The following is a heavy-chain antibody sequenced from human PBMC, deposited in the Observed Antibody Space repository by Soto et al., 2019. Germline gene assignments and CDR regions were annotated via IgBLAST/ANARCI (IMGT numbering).Heavy chain of an antibody. V-gene: IGHV4-59*08. CDR2: SYYSGST. CDR1: GGTISSWY. CDR3: ARRYGSAIDY. Sequence: QVQLQESGPGLVKPSETLSLTCTVSGGTISSWYWSWIRQPPGKGLEWIGYSYYSGSTNCNPSLKRRVPISVDTAKNQYSLQLSSVTAADTAVYYCARRYGSAIDYWGQGTLVTVSS. J-gene: IGHJ4*02. D-gene: IGHD1-26*01.